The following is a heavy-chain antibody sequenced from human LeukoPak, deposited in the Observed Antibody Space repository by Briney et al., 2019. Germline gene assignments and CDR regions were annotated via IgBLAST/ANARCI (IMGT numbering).Heavy chain of an antibody. J-gene: IGHJ4*02. CDR3: ANSREWLRPRGFDY. D-gene: IGHD5-12*01. V-gene: IGHV3-23*01. Sequence: GGSLRLSCAASGFTFSSYAMSWVRQAPGKGLEWVSAISGSGGSKYYADSVKGRFTISRDNSKHTLYLQMNSLRAEDTAVYYCANSREWLRPRGFDYWGQGTLVTVSS. CDR2: ISGSGGSK. CDR1: GFTFSSYA.